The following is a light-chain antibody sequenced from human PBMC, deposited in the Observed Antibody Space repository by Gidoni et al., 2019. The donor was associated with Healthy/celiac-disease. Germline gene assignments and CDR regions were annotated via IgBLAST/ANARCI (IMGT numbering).Light chain of an antibody. CDR3: QAWDSSMVV. J-gene: IGLJ2*01. CDR2: QDN. V-gene: IGLV3-1*01. Sequence: SYELTQPPSVSVSPGQTASITCSGDKLGDKYVCWYQQKPGQSPILVMYQDNKRPSGIPERFSGSNSGNTATLTISGTQAMDEADYHCQAWDSSMVVFGGGTKLTVL. CDR1: KLGDKY.